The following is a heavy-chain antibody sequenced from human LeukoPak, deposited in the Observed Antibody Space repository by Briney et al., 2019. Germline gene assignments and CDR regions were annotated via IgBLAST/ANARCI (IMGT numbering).Heavy chain of an antibody. D-gene: IGHD3-22*01. CDR2: ISGDGGST. J-gene: IGHJ4*02. V-gene: IGHV3-43*02. CDR1: GFTFDDYA. CDR3: AKDKDYDSSGSFDY. Sequence: GGSLRLSCAASGFTFDDYAMHWVRQAPGKGLEWVSLISGDGGSTYYADSVKGRFTTSRDNSKNSLYLQMNSLRTEDTALYYCAKDKDYDSSGSFDYWGQGTLVTVSS.